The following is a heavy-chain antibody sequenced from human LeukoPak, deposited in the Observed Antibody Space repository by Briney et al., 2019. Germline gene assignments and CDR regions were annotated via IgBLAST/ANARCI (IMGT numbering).Heavy chain of an antibody. CDR2: IYSGDNT. J-gene: IGHJ4*02. V-gene: IGHV3-66*04. Sequence: PGGSLRVSSPAASFTFVNIRRSLIRQAPGKGLEWVSIIYSGDNTYYADSVKGRFTISRDNSKNTLYLQMNSLRAEDTAVYYCARRKGSSGPYYFDPWGQGTLVTVSS. CDR3: ARRKGSSGPYYFDP. D-gene: IGHD6-25*01. CDR1: SFTFVNIR.